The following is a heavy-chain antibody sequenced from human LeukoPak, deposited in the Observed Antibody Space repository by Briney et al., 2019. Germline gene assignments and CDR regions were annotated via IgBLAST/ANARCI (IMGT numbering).Heavy chain of an antibody. CDR3: AKDRGYSGYDDT. CDR2: ISGSGGRT. D-gene: IGHD5-12*01. CDR1: GFTFSSYA. V-gene: IGHV3-23*01. Sequence: GGSLRLSCAASGFTFSSYAMSRVRQAPGKGLEWVSAISGSGGRTYYADSVKGRFTISRDNSKNTLYLQMNSLRAEDTAVYYCAKDRGYSGYDDTWGQGTLVTVSS. J-gene: IGHJ5*02.